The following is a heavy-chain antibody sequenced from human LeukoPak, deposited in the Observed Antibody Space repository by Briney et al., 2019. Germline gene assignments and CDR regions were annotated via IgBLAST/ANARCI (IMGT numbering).Heavy chain of an antibody. J-gene: IGHJ6*02. CDR1: EVSFSTSGVG. CDR3: ARDGKISPYSGMDV. Sequence: ASGPTLVNPTQTLTLTCTFSEVSFSTSGVGVGWIRQPPGKGLEWLGFTYYTGSTDYNPSLKSRVTISIDTSKNQFSLKLTSVTAADTAVYYCARDGKISPYSGMDVWGQGTTVTVSS. V-gene: IGHV4-61*08. CDR2: TYYTGST. D-gene: IGHD2-21*01.